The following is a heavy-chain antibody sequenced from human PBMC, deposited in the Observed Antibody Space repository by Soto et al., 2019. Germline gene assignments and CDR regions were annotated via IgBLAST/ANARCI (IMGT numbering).Heavy chain of an antibody. Sequence: SETLSLTCAVSGGSLSSGGHYWTWIRQRTGKGLEWIGYIFHSGSTYYNPSLKSRVTISVDTSKNQFSLRLSSVTAADTAVYYCARDGGRGDTVSAIDIWGQGTMVTVSS. V-gene: IGHV4-31*11. J-gene: IGHJ3*02. CDR2: IFHSGST. CDR3: ARDGGRGDTVSAIDI. D-gene: IGHD4-17*01. CDR1: GGSLSSGGHY.